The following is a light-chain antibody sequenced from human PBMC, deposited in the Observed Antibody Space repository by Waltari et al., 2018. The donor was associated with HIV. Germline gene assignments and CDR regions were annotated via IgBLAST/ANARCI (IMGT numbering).Light chain of an antibody. CDR2: EVT. CDR1: TSNVAYYNL. V-gene: IGLV2-23*02. CDR3: CSYGGSASFYV. Sequence: QSALTQPAPVSGSPGQSTTMFCAGTTSNVAYYNLVSWYHHLPDKAPKLIIYEVTKRPSGISSRFSGSKSGNMASLTISGLQPEDEGDYYCCSYGGSASFYVFGTGTKVSVL. J-gene: IGLJ1*01.